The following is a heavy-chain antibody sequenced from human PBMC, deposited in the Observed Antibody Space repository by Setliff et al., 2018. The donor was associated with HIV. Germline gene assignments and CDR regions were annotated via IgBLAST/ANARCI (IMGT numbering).Heavy chain of an antibody. D-gene: IGHD3-10*01. J-gene: IGHJ4*02. CDR2: FDPEDGET. V-gene: IGHV1-24*01. Sequence: ASVKVSCKASGYTFTRYDINWVRQAPGKGLEWMGSFDPEDGETVYAQKFQGRVTMTEDTSTDTAYMELSSLRSEDTAVYYCATDRHYYTSGSYHNWGQGTLVTVS. CDR3: ATDRHYYTSGSYHN. CDR1: GYTFTRYD.